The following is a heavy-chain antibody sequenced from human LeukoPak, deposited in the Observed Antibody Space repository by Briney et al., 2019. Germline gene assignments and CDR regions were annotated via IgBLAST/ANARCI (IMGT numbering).Heavy chain of an antibody. CDR3: AKDSWSGSYDFGY. CDR2: ITSSSGTI. J-gene: IGHJ4*02. CDR1: GFTFNDYY. D-gene: IGHD1-26*01. Sequence: GGSLRLSCAASGFTFNDYYMSWIRQALGQGLEWVSYITSSSGTIYYADSVKGRFTISRDNSKNTLYLQMNSLRAEDTAVYYCAKDSWSGSYDFGYWGQGTLVTVSS. V-gene: IGHV3-11*01.